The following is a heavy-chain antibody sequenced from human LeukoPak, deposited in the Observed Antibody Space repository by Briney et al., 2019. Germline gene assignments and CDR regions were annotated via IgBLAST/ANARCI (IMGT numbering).Heavy chain of an antibody. D-gene: IGHD3-10*01. CDR2: ISSSSSYT. CDR3: AKEYGSGSYPNDALDI. V-gene: IGHV3-11*05. CDR1: GFTFSDYY. J-gene: IGHJ3*02. Sequence: GGSLRVSCAASGFTFSDYYMSWIRQAPGKGLEWISYISSSSSYTHYADSVKGRFTISRDNAKNSLYLQMSSLTAEDTAVYYCAKEYGSGSYPNDALDIWGQGTMVTVSS.